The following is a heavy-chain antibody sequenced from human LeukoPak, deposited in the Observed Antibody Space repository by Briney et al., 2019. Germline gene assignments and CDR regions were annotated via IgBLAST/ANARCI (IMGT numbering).Heavy chain of an antibody. J-gene: IGHJ4*02. CDR3: ARVIVVPTSADYLDY. D-gene: IGHD2-2*01. CDR2: ITGSGGST. V-gene: IGHV3-23*01. CDR1: GFIFTTYT. Sequence: GGSLRLSCAASGFIFTTYTMNWVRQAPGRGLEWVSSITGSGGSTNYADSVKGRFTVSRDNSKNTLYLQMNSLRVEDTAVYYCARVIVVPTSADYLDYWGQGTLVTVSS.